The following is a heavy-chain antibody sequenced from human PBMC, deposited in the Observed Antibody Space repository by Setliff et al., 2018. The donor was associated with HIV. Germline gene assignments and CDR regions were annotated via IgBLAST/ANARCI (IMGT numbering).Heavy chain of an antibody. CDR1: GYTFTTYD. J-gene: IGHJ4*02. Sequence: ASVKVSCKASGYTFTTYDITWVRQAPGQGLEWLGWISPYNGHTNFAQKFQGRVTMTTDTATSTAYMEVRSLRSDDTVVYYCARTDYGGNSGGNYFDYWGQGSLVTVSS. D-gene: IGHD4-17*01. CDR2: ISPYNGHT. V-gene: IGHV1-18*01. CDR3: ARTDYGGNSGGNYFDY.